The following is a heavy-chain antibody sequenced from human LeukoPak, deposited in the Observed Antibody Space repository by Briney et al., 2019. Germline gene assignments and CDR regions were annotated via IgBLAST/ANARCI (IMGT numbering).Heavy chain of an antibody. J-gene: IGHJ4*02. CDR3: ARGLHDRSWYGAH. CDR2: LPPDVSYQ. Sequence: PGRSLRLSCAASGFTFSDYTMEWVRQAPGKGLEWVALLPPDVSYQYYTDSLKGRFTIYRDNFKNQMYLEMNSLRLEDTAVYYCARGLHDRSWYGAHWVQGTLLSVSS. D-gene: IGHD6-13*01. CDR1: GFTFSDYT. V-gene: IGHV3-30*10.